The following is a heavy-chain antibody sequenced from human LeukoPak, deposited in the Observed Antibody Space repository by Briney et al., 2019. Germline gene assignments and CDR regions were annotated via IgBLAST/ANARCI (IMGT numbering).Heavy chain of an antibody. V-gene: IGHV1-46*01. J-gene: IGHJ4*02. CDR2: INPSGGNT. Sequence: ASVKVSCKASGYIFTSYYIHWVRQAPGQGLEWMGIINPSGGNTNYAQKFQGRVTMTRDTSTSTVYMELSSLRSVDTAVYYCARFAVHRRLAVAGQFGLDYWGQGTLVTVSS. CDR3: ARFAVHRRLAVAGQFGLDY. CDR1: GYIFTSYY. D-gene: IGHD6-19*01.